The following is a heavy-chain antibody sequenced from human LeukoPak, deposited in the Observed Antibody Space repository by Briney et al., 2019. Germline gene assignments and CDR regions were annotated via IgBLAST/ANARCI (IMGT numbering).Heavy chain of an antibody. V-gene: IGHV3-21*01. Sequence: GGFLRLSCAASGFTFSSYSMNWVRQAPGKGLEWVSSISSSSSYIYYADSVKGRFTISRDNAKNSLYLQMNSLRAEDTAVYYCARSIAAAGTGYWGQGTLVTVSS. CDR3: ARSIAAAGTGY. J-gene: IGHJ4*02. CDR2: ISSSSSYI. CDR1: GFTFSSYS. D-gene: IGHD6-13*01.